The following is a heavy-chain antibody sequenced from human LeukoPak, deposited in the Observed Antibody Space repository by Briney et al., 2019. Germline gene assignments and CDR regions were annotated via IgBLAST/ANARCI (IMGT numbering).Heavy chain of an antibody. J-gene: IGHJ1*01. CDR1: GVSISSYY. CDR3: ARLGSGSYFEYFQH. Sequence: SETLSLTCTVSGVSISSYYWSWIRQPPGKGLEWIGYIYYSGSTNYNPSLKSRVTISVDTSKNQFSLKLSSVTAADTAVYYCARLGSGSYFEYFQHWGQGTLVTVSS. V-gene: IGHV4-59*08. D-gene: IGHD1-26*01. CDR2: IYYSGST.